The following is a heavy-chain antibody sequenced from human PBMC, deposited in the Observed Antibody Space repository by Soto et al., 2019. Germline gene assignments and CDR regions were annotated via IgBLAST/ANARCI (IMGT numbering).Heavy chain of an antibody. J-gene: IGHJ5*02. Sequence: PSETLSLTCSVSGGSHSNYYYFWSWILHSPGRGLEWIGYIYYSGSTNYNPSVKSRVTISVDMSKNQFSLKLSSVTAADTAIYYCAKTIVVADNLRFDPWGQGALVTVSS. V-gene: IGHV4-59*03. CDR3: AKTIVVADNLRFDP. CDR2: IYYSGST. D-gene: IGHD3-22*01. CDR1: GGSHSNYY.